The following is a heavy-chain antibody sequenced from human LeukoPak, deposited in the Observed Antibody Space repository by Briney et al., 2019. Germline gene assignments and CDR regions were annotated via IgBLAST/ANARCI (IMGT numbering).Heavy chain of an antibody. D-gene: IGHD2-15*01. V-gene: IGHV3-48*04. CDR1: GFTFSSYS. CDR2: ISSSSSSTI. J-gene: IGHJ4*02. Sequence: GGSLRLSCAASGFTFSSYSMNWVRQAPGKGLEWVSYISSSSSSTIYYADSVKGRFTISRDNAKNSLYLQMNSLRAEDTAVYYCARGVVKPSRLADYWGQGTLVTVSS. CDR3: ARGVVKPSRLADY.